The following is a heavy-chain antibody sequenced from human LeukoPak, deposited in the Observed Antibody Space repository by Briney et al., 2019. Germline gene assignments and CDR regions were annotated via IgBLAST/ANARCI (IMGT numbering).Heavy chain of an antibody. CDR2: ISAYNGKT. V-gene: IGHV1-18*01. D-gene: IGHD6-19*01. CDR3: AREQWLVRYFVY. CDR1: GYIFTSYG. J-gene: IGHJ4*02. Sequence: ASVEDSCMATGYIFTSYGLNWMRQTPGQGHEGMGWISAYNGKTNYAQKLQGRVSMITGTSTSTAYMELRSLRSDDTAVYYCAREQWLVRYFVYWGQGTLVTVSS.